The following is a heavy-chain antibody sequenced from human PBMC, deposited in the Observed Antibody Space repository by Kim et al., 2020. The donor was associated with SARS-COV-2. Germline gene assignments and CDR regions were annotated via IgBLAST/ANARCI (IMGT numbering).Heavy chain of an antibody. D-gene: IGHD6-13*01. CDR2: GDTT. CDR3: ANPRQPDY. J-gene: IGHJ4*02. Sequence: GDTTTYADSVKGRFTVSRDTSKNTLYLQMSSLRAEDTAIYYCANPRQPDYWGQGTLVTVSS. V-gene: IGHV3-23*01.